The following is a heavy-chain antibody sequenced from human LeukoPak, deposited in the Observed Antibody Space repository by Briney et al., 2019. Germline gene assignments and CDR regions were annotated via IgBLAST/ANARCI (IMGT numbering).Heavy chain of an antibody. CDR2: IYPRDGST. V-gene: IGHV1-46*01. CDR3: ARDQEAFDY. Sequence: EASVKVSCKASGYTFTNYGISWVRQAPGQGLEWMGMIYPRDGSTSYAQKFQGRVTVTRDTSTSTVHMELSGLRSEDTAVYYCARDQEAFDYWGQGTLVTVSS. J-gene: IGHJ4*02. CDR1: GYTFTNYG.